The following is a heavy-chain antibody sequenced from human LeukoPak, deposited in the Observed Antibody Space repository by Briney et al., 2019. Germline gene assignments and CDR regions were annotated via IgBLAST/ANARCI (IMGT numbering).Heavy chain of an antibody. D-gene: IGHD2-2*01. CDR3: AGIVGLAAMYNWFDP. CDR1: GGSISSGDYY. Sequence: SETLSLTCTVSGGSISSGDYYWSWMRQPPGKGLEWNGYIYYSGSTYYNPSLKSRVTISVDTSKTQFSLKLSSVTAADTAVYYCAGIVGLAAMYNWFDPWGQGTLVTVSS. V-gene: IGHV4-30-4*01. CDR2: IYYSGST. J-gene: IGHJ5*02.